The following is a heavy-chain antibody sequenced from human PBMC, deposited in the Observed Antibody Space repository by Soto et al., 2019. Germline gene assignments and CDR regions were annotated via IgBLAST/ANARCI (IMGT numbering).Heavy chain of an antibody. J-gene: IGHJ6*02. CDR3: ARQYCSGGSCYSVYYYGMDV. V-gene: IGHV5-10-1*01. Sequence: GESLKISCKGSGYSFTSYWISWVRQMPGKGLEWMGRIDPSDSYTSYSPSFQGHVTISADKSISTAYLQWSSLKASDTAMYYCARQYCSGGSCYSVYYYGMDVWGQGTTVTVSS. CDR2: IDPSDSYT. D-gene: IGHD2-15*01. CDR1: GYSFTSYW.